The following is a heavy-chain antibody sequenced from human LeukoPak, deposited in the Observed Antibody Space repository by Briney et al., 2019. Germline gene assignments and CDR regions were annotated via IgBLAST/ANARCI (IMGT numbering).Heavy chain of an antibody. J-gene: IGHJ4*02. V-gene: IGHV1-69*13. D-gene: IGHD3-9*01. CDR3: AIVVTDILTGYWYYFDY. CDR1: GGTFSSYA. Sequence: SVKVSCKASGGTFSSYAISWVRQAPGQGLEWMGGIIPIFGTANYAQKFQGRVTITADESTSTAYMELSSLRSEDMAVYYCAIVVTDILTGYWYYFDYWGQGTLVTVSS. CDR2: IIPIFGTA.